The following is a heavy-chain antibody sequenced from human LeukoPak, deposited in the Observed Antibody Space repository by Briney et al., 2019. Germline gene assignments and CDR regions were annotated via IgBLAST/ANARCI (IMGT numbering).Heavy chain of an antibody. Sequence: SETLSLTCAVYGGSFSDYYWSLIRQPPGKGLEWIGEINHSGSTNYNPSLKSRVTISVDTSKNQFSLKLTSVTSADTAVYYCARGRGYNSFDYWGQGTLVTVSS. D-gene: IGHD3-16*02. J-gene: IGHJ4*02. CDR3: ARGRGYNSFDY. V-gene: IGHV4-34*01. CDR2: INHSGST. CDR1: GGSFSDYY.